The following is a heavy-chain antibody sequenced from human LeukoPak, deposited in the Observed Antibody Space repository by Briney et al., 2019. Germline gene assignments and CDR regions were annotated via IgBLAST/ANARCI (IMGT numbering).Heavy chain of an antibody. CDR1: GFTFSDYP. CDR3: AKDLEVLWFGDPTDASDI. V-gene: IGHV3-23*01. J-gene: IGHJ3*02. CDR2: ITGSGDSS. Sequence: GGSLRLSCAASGFTFSDYPMNWVRQAPGKGLEWVSVITGSGDSSFYGDSVKGRFTISRDNSKNTLYLQMNSLRVEDTAVYYCAKDLEVLWFGDPTDASDIWGQGTMVSVAS. D-gene: IGHD3-10*01.